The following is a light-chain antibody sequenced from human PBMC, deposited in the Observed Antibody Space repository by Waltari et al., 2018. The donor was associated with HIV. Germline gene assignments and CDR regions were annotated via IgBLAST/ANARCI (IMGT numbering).Light chain of an antibody. Sequence: QSVLTQPPSVSAAPGQKVTISCSGSTSNLGNDYLPRYQHVPGAAPRLLIYDNNKRPAGIPDRFFGSRSGTSATLGITGLQTGDEAHYYCGTWDRSLSAAVFGGGTKLTVL. CDR3: GTWDRSLSAAV. V-gene: IGLV1-51*01. CDR1: TSNLGNDY. CDR2: DNN. J-gene: IGLJ3*02.